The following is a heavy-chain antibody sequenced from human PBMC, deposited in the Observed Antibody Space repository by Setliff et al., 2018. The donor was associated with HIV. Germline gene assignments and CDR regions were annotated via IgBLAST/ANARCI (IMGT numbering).Heavy chain of an antibody. D-gene: IGHD3-16*01. J-gene: IGHJ2*01. V-gene: IGHV4-59*01. CDR2: IYYSGST. Sequence: PSETLSLTCTVSGDSISTDYWTWIRQPPGKGLEWIGYIYYSGSTYYNPSLKSRVTISVDTSKNQFSLKLSSVTAADTAVYYCARAGGGGRWLHLSYWYFDLWGRGTLVTVSS. CDR1: GDSISTDY. CDR3: ARAGGGGRWLHLSYWYFDL.